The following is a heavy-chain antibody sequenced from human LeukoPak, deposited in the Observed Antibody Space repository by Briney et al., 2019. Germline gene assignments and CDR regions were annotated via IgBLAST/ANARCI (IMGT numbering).Heavy chain of an antibody. CDR2: INQDGREK. CDR3: ARYASPLEGMDV. J-gene: IGHJ6*02. Sequence: PGGSLRLSCTASQFTFSSYWMNWVRQAPGKGLEWVANINQDGREKNYVDSVKGRFTISRDNAKDSLYLQMNSLRAGDTAVYYCARYASPLEGMDVWGQGTTVTVSS. V-gene: IGHV3-7*04. CDR1: QFTFSSYW.